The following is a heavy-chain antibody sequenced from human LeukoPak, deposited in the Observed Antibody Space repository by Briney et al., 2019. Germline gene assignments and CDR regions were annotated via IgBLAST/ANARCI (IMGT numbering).Heavy chain of an antibody. J-gene: IGHJ5*02. CDR1: GGSINRYY. Sequence: PSETLSLTCSVSGGSINRYYWSWIRQPPGKGLEWIGYIHYSGNTNYNPSLKSRVTVSLDTSENQFSLKLSSVTAADTAVYYCAAGHSSAAGDWFDPWGQGSLVTVPS. CDR2: IHYSGNT. D-gene: IGHD6-19*01. V-gene: IGHV4-59*01. CDR3: AAGHSSAAGDWFDP.